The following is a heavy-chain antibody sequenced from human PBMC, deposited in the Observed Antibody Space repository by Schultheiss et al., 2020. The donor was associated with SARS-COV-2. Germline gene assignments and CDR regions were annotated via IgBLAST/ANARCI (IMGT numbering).Heavy chain of an antibody. Sequence: GGSLRLSCAASGFTVSSNYMSWVRQATGKGLEWVSAIGTAGDTYYPGSVKGRFTISRENAKNSLYLQMNSLRAGDTAVYYCARGPYYDFWSCYSDYYYYMDVWGKGTTVTVSS. CDR3: ARGPYYDFWSCYSDYYYYMDV. CDR2: IGTAGDT. V-gene: IGHV3-13*01. CDR1: GFTVSSNY. J-gene: IGHJ6*03. D-gene: IGHD3-3*01.